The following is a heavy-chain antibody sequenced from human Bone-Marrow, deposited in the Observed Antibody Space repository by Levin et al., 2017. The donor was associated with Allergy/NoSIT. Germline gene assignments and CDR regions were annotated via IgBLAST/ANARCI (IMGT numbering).Heavy chain of an antibody. CDR3: AKDSRRYYDSSGYPHI. V-gene: IGHV3-9*01. J-gene: IGHJ4*02. D-gene: IGHD3-22*01. Sequence: GKSLKIPCAASGFTFDDYAMHWVRQAPGKGLEWVSGISWNSGSIGYADSVKGRFTISRDNAKNSLYLQMNSLRAEDTALYYCAKDSRRYYDSSGYPHIWSQGTLVTVSS. CDR1: GFTFDDYA. CDR2: ISWNSGSI.